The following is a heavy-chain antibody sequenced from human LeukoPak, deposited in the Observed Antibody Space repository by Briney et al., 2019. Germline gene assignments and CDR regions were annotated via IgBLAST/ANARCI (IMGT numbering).Heavy chain of an antibody. Sequence: GGSLRLSRAPSRFTLSSYAMSCVRQAPGKGLEWVSAICGSGGSTYYADSVKGRFTISRDNSKNTLYLQMNSQRAEDTAVYYCATDSSGWSYWGQGTLVTVSS. CDR2: ICGSGGST. CDR3: ATDSSGWSY. J-gene: IGHJ4*02. D-gene: IGHD6-19*01. V-gene: IGHV3-23*01. CDR1: RFTLSSYA.